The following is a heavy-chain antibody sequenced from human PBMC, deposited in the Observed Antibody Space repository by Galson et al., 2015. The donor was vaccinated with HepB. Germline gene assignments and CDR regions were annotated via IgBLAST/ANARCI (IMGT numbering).Heavy chain of an antibody. J-gene: IGHJ3*02. D-gene: IGHD3-22*01. CDR3: ASLYYYDSSGYYQDAFDI. CDR1: GFTFSSYW. Sequence: SLRLSCAASGFTFSSYWMHWVRQAPGKGLVWVSRINSDGSSTSYADSVKGRFTISRDNAKNTLYLQMNSLRAEDTAVYYCASLYYYDSSGYYQDAFDIWGQGTMVTVSS. V-gene: IGHV3-74*01. CDR2: INSDGSST.